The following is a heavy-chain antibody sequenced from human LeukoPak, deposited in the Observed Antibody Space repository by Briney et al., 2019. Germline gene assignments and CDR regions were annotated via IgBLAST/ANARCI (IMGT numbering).Heavy chain of an antibody. V-gene: IGHV4-38-2*01. J-gene: IGHJ5*02. CDR3: ARHVRYSSGWYLNWFDP. D-gene: IGHD6-19*01. CDR1: GYSISSGYY. CDR2: IYHSGST. Sequence: SETLSLTCAVSGYSISSGYYWGWIRQPPGKGLEWIGSIYHSGSTNYNPSLKSRVTISVDTSKNQFSLKLSSVTAADTAVYYCARHVRYSSGWYLNWFDPWGQGTLVTVSS.